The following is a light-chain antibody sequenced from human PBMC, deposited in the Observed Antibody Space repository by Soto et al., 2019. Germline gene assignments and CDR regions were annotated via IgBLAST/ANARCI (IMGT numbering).Light chain of an antibody. CDR1: SSDVGGYNY. J-gene: IGLJ2*01. CDR3: SSYTSSSTRV. Sequence: QSALTQPASVSGSPGQSITISCTGTSSDVGGYNYVSWYQQHPGRAPKLMIYDVSYRPSGVSNRFSGSKSGNTASLTISGLQAEDGADYYFSSYTSSSTRVFGGGTKLTVL. V-gene: IGLV2-14*01. CDR2: DVS.